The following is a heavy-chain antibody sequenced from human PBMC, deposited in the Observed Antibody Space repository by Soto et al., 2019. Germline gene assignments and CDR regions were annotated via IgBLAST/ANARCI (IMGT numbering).Heavy chain of an antibody. CDR1: GLIFTNLW. J-gene: IGHJ4*02. CDR2: IALDSTTR. D-gene: IGHD2-8*02. Sequence: EVHLVESGGDLVQPGGSLRLSCAASGLIFTNLWMTWVRQAPGKGLEWVANIALDSTTRVYVDSVRGRFTISRDNDRNSLDLPMSSLSVEDTAVYYCATFKPGGYDYFASWGQGTEVTVSS. CDR3: ATFKPGGYDYFAS. V-gene: IGHV3-7*01.